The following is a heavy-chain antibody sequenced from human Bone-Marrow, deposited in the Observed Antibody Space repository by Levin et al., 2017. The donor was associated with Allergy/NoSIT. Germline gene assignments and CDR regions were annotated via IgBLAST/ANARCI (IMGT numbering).Heavy chain of an antibody. J-gene: IGHJ4*02. D-gene: IGHD3-22*01. CDR3: GRDHHYVDSSGSTYFDY. CDR1: GFSFNTYW. CDR2: IKEDGYEK. Sequence: LSLTCVVSGFSFNTYWMAWVRQAPGKGLEWLANIKEDGYEKYYADSVKGRFTISRSTSSNVLYLQMNGLRAEDTAVYYCGRDHHYVDSSGSTYFDYWGQGTLVTVSS. V-gene: IGHV3-7*01.